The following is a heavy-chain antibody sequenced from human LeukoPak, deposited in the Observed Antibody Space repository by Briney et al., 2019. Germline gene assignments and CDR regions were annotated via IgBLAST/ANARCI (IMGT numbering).Heavy chain of an antibody. Sequence: SVKVSCKASGGTFSSYAISWVRQAPGQGLEWMGGIIPIFGTANYAQKFQGRVTITTDESTSTAYMELSSLRSEDTAVYYCAIKTQSITAYGSFQHWGQGTLVTVSP. D-gene: IGHD1-20*01. V-gene: IGHV1-69*05. CDR2: IIPIFGTA. CDR1: GGTFSSYA. CDR3: AIKTQSITAYGSFQH. J-gene: IGHJ1*01.